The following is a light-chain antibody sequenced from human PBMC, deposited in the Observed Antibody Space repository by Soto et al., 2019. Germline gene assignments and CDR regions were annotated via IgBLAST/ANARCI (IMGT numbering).Light chain of an antibody. CDR3: HQYDSSPLT. J-gene: IGKJ4*01. V-gene: IGKV3-20*01. CDR1: QSVSSSL. Sequence: EIVLTQSPGTLSLSPGERATLSCRASQSVSSSLLAWYQQTPHQAPRLLIYGSSSRATGIPDRFSGSGSGTDFPLTISILEAEDVAVYYCHQYDSSPLTFGGGTKVEIK. CDR2: GSS.